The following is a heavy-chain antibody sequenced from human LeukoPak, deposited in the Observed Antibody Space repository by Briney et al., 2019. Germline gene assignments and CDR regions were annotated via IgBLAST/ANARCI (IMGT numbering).Heavy chain of an antibody. D-gene: IGHD3-10*01. Sequence: SVKVSCKASGGTFSSYAISWVRQAPGQGLEWMGGIIPIFGTANYAQKFQGRVTITADESTSTAYMELSSLRSEDTAVYYCARPPHYYGSGPYSFDYWGQGTLVTVSS. CDR1: GGTFSSYA. J-gene: IGHJ4*02. CDR2: IIPIFGTA. CDR3: ARPPHYYGSGPYSFDY. V-gene: IGHV1-69*13.